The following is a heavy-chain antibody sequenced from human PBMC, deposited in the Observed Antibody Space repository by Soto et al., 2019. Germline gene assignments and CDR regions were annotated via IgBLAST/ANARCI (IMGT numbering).Heavy chain of an antibody. CDR1: GGSFSGYY. V-gene: IGHV4-34*01. CDR2: INHSGST. J-gene: IGHJ4*02. D-gene: IGHD3-10*01. CDR3: ARVVRMYYGSGDFDY. Sequence: PSETLSLTCAVYGGSFSGYYWSWIRQPPGKGVEWIGEINHSGSTNYNPSLKSGVTISVDTSKNQFSLKLSSVTAADTAVYDYARVVRMYYGSGDFDYWGQGTLVTVSS.